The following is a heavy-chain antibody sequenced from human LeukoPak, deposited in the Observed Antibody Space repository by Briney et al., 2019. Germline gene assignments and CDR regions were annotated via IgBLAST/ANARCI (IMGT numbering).Heavy chain of an antibody. V-gene: IGHV4-39*01. CDR2: IYYTGST. Sequence: SETLSLTCTVSGVSISTSIYYWCWIRQPPGKELEWLGSIYYTGSTYYNPSPKKRITISVGTSKNQLSLKLRSVTAADTAVYYCARQTTGGYSRSSGRFDYWGQGTLVTVSS. CDR3: ARQTTGGYSRSSGRFDY. J-gene: IGHJ4*02. D-gene: IGHD3-22*01. CDR1: GVSISTSIYY.